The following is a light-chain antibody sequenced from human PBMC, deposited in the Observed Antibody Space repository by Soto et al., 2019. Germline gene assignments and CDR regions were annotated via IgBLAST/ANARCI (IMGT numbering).Light chain of an antibody. CDR1: SSNIGSNY. V-gene: IGLV1-47*01. CDR3: AVWDDSLSGFYV. J-gene: IGLJ1*01. Sequence: QSALTQPPSASGTPGQRVTISCSGSSSNIGSNYVYWYQQLPGMAPKRLIYRNNQRPSGVPDRFSGSKSGTSASLAISGLLSEDEADYYCAVWDDSLSGFYVFGTGTKVTVL. CDR2: RNN.